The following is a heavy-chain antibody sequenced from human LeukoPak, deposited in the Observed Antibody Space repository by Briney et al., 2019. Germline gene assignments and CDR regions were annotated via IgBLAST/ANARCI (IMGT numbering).Heavy chain of an antibody. CDR3: ARDFGDWNYGY. Sequence: SETLSLTCTVSGGSISSYYWSWIRQPPGKGLEWIGYIYYSGSTNYNPSLKSRVTISVDTSKNQFSLKLSSVTAADTAVYYCARDFGDWNYGYWGQGTLVTVSS. D-gene: IGHD1-7*01. CDR2: IYYSGST. CDR1: GGSISSYY. V-gene: IGHV4-59*01. J-gene: IGHJ4*02.